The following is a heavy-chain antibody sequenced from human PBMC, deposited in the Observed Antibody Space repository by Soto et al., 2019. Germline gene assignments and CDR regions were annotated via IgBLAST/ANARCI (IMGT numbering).Heavy chain of an antibody. V-gene: IGHV4-30-2*01. J-gene: IGHJ5*02. CDR2: IYHSGST. D-gene: IGHD6-13*01. CDR3: ARGRAAAGKGPWFDP. Sequence: SETLSLTFAVSGGSISSGGYSWSWIRQPPGKGLEWIGYIYHSGSTYYNPSLKSRVTISVDRSKNQFSLKLSSVTAADTAVYYCARGRAAAGKGPWFDPWGQGTLVTVSS. CDR1: GGSISSGGYS.